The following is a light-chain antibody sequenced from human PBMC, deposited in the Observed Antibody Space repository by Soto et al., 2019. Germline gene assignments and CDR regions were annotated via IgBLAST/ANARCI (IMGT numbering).Light chain of an antibody. J-gene: IGLJ1*01. V-gene: IGLV2-14*01. CDR2: EVN. CDR3: SSYSTTSTLV. CDR1: SGDVGGYDY. Sequence: QSALTQPASVSGSPGQSVTISCTGASGDVGGYDYVSWYQQHPGKAPKLILYEVNIRPSGVSNHFSGSKSGNTASLIISGLQSDDEADYYCSSYSTTSTLVFGSGTKVTVL.